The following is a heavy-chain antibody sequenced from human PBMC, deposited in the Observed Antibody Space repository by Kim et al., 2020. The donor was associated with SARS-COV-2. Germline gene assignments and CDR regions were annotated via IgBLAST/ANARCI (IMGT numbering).Heavy chain of an antibody. CDR2: TYYRSKWSN. V-gene: IGHV6-1*01. CDR1: GDSVSGNSAA. J-gene: IGHJ5*02. CDR3: ARGSGYDYWFDP. Sequence: SQTLSLTCAISGDSVSGNSAAWNWIRQSPSRGLEWLGRTYYRSKWSNDYAVSVESRISINPDTSKNQFSLQLNSVTPEDTAVYYCARGSGYDYWFDPWGQGTLVTVSS. D-gene: IGHD5-12*01.